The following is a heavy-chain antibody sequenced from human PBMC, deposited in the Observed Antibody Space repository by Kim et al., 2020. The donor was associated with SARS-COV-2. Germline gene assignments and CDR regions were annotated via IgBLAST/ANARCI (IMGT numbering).Heavy chain of an antibody. V-gene: IGHV4-34*01. J-gene: IGHJ4*02. CDR1: GGSFSGYY. CDR3: ARGRGVVRGVADY. D-gene: IGHD3-10*01. Sequence: SETLSLTCAVYGGSFSGYYWSSIRQPPGKGLEWIGEINHSGSTNYNPSLKSRVTISVDTSKNQFSLKLSSVTAADTAVYYCARGRGVVRGVADYWGQGTLVTVSS. CDR2: INHSGST.